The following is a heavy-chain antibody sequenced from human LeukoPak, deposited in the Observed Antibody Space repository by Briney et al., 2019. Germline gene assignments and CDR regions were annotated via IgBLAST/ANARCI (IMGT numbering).Heavy chain of an antibody. J-gene: IGHJ3*02. CDR3: AGDNRDAFDI. Sequence: SETLSLTCTVSDDSITSYYWNWIRQPPGKGLEWIGYIYYSGSGSTKYNPSLKSRVTISVDTSKNQVSLRLNSVTAADTAVYYCAGDNRDAFDIWGQGTVVTVPS. V-gene: IGHV4-59*01. CDR2: IYYSGSGST. CDR1: DDSITSYY. D-gene: IGHD4-17*01.